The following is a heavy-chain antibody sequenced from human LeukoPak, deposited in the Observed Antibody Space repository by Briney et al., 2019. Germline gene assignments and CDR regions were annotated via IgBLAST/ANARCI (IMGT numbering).Heavy chain of an antibody. Sequence: GESLKISCKGSGDSYTNYWIGWARQMPGKGLEWMGIIYLGDYETRYSPSFQGQVTISVDKSINTAYLQWSSLKASDTAMYYCARSPDTIYFDSWGQGTLVTVSS. CDR1: GDSYTNYW. D-gene: IGHD5-18*01. V-gene: IGHV5-51*01. J-gene: IGHJ4*02. CDR3: ARSPDTIYFDS. CDR2: IYLGDYET.